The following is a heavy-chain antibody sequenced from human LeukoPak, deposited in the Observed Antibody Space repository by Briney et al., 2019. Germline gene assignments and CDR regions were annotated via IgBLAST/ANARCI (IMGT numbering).Heavy chain of an antibody. J-gene: IGHJ4*02. V-gene: IGHV3-23*01. CDR3: AKEERYFDY. CDR2: IRGSGGST. D-gene: IGHD1-1*01. CDR1: GXTFSSXX. Sequence: GXXXXXSXXASGXTFSSXXMTWVRQAXGXXLEWVSSIRGSGGSTYYAASVKGRFTISRDNSKNTLYLQMNSLRAEDTAVYYCAKEERYFDYWGQGTLVTVSS.